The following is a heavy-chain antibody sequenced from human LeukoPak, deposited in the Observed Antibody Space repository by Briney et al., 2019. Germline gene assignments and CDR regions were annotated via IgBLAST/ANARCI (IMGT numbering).Heavy chain of an antibody. CDR1: GFTFSSYA. V-gene: IGHV3-30-3*01. Sequence: PGRSLRLSCAASGFTFSSYAMHWVRQAPGKGLEWVAVISYDGSNKYYADSVKGRFTISRDNSENTLYLQMNSLRAEDTAVYYCARDILPYWGQGTLVTVSS. J-gene: IGHJ4*02. CDR3: ARDILPY. D-gene: IGHD2-15*01. CDR2: ISYDGSNK.